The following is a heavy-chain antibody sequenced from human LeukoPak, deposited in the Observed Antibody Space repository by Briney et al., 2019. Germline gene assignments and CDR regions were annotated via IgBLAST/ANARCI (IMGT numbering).Heavy chain of an antibody. CDR2: INPNSGGT. V-gene: IGHV1-2*02. Sequence: ASVKVSCKASGYTFTGYYMHWVRQAPGQGLEWMGWINPNSGGTNYAQKFQGRVTMTRDTSISTAYMELSRLRSDDTAVYYCARGTTYYDILTGYSTDYWGQGTLATVSS. CDR1: GYTFTGYY. D-gene: IGHD3-9*01. CDR3: ARGTTYYDILTGYSTDY. J-gene: IGHJ4*02.